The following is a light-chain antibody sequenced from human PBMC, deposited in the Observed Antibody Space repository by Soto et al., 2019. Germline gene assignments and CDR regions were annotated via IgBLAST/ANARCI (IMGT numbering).Light chain of an antibody. J-gene: IGLJ2*01. Sequence: QSVLTQPPSVSGAPGQRVTISCTGSSSNIGARYDVHWYQQLPGTAPKLIIYTNSNRPSGVPDRFSGSKSGTSASLAITGLQAEDEADYYCQSYDTSLIVVFGGGTKLTVL. CDR3: QSYDTSLIVV. CDR2: TNS. V-gene: IGLV1-40*01. CDR1: SSNIGARYD.